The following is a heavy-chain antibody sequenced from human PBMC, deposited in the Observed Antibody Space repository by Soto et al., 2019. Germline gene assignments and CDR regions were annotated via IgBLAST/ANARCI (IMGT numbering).Heavy chain of an antibody. CDR2: ISGSGNYT. J-gene: IGHJ4*02. Sequence: LRLSCAASGFTFSTYSMNWVRQAPGKGLEWVSSISGSGNYTHYADFLRGRSTISRDNAKTSLYLQMNSLRAEDTAVYYCAREGINNYNEYYFDSWGQGTVVTVSS. D-gene: IGHD4-4*01. V-gene: IGHV3-21*03. CDR1: GFTFSTYS. CDR3: AREGINNYNEYYFDS.